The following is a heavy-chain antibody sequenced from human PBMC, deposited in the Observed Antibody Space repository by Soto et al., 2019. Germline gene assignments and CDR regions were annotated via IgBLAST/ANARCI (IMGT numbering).Heavy chain of an antibody. CDR2: FDPEDGET. CDR3: ATEGRQEYSYGRGPYYYYGMDV. J-gene: IGHJ6*02. D-gene: IGHD5-18*01. CDR1: GYTLTELS. Sequence: ASVKVSCKVSGYTLTELSMHWVRQAPGKGFEWMGGFDPEDGETIYAQKFQGRVTMTEDTSTDTAYMELSSLRSEDTAVYYCATEGRQEYSYGRGPYYYYGMDVWGQGTTVTVSS. V-gene: IGHV1-24*01.